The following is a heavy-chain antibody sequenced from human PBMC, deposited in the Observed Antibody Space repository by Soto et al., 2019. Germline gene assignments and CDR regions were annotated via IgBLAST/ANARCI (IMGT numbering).Heavy chain of an antibody. J-gene: IGHJ4*02. CDR3: ARERDSFDD. CDR1: GFTFSSYA. D-gene: IGHD2-15*01. V-gene: IGHV3-30*04. Sequence: QVPLVESGGGVVQPGRSLRLSCTASGFTFSSYAMHWVRQAPGKGLEWVAFISYDGRHKFYADSVRGRFTISRDNSKNTLYLQMNSLRAEDTAVYYCARERDSFDDWGQGTLVTVSS. CDR2: ISYDGRHK.